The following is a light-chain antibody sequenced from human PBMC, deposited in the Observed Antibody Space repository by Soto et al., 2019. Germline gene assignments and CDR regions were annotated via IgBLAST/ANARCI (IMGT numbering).Light chain of an antibody. Sequence: QSALTQPASVSGSPGQSITISCTGTSSDVGGYNYVSWYQQHPDKAPKLMIYEVSNRPSGVSNRFSGSKSGNTASLTISGLQAEDEADYYCSSNTSSGTLVFGGRTKLTVL. CDR2: EVS. J-gene: IGLJ3*02. CDR3: SSNTSSGTLV. CDR1: SSDVGGYNY. V-gene: IGLV2-14*01.